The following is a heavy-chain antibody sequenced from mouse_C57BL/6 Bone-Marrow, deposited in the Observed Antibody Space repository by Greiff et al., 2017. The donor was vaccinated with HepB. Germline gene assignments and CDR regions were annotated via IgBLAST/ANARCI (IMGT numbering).Heavy chain of an antibody. CDR3: ARHGYYDLYYYAMDY. Sequence: DVLLVDSGGGLVQPGGSLKLSCAASGFTFSDYGMAWVRQAPRKGHEWVAFISNLAYSIYYADTVTGRFTISRENAKNTLYLEMSSLRSEDTAMYYCARHGYYDLYYYAMDYWGQGTSVTVSS. CDR1: GFTFSDYG. V-gene: IGHV5-15*01. D-gene: IGHD2-4*01. CDR2: ISNLAYSI. J-gene: IGHJ4*01.